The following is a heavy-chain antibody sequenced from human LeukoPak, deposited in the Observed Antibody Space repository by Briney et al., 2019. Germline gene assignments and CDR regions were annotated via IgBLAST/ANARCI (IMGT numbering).Heavy chain of an antibody. Sequence: SVKVSCKASGGTFSSYAISWVRQAPGQGLEWMGGIIPIFGTANYAKKFQGRVTITADESTSTAYMELSSLRSEDSAAYYCARGNGRITIFGEWLLVAFDIWGQGTMVTVSS. CDR3: ARGNGRITIFGEWLLVAFDI. CDR2: IIPIFGTA. V-gene: IGHV1-69*13. CDR1: GGTFSSYA. J-gene: IGHJ3*02. D-gene: IGHD3-3*01.